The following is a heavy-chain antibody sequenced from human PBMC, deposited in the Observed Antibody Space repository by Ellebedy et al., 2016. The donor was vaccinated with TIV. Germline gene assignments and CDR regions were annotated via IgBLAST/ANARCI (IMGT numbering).Heavy chain of an antibody. CDR2: IYYSGST. CDR1: GGSISSSSYY. Sequence: SETLSLXXTVSGGSISSSSYYWGWIRQPPGKGLEWIGSIYYSGSTYYNPSLKSRVTISVDTSKNQFSLKLSSVTAADTAVYYCAREASTVTIDYWGQGTLVTVSS. CDR3: AREASTVTIDY. V-gene: IGHV4-39*07. J-gene: IGHJ4*02. D-gene: IGHD4-17*01.